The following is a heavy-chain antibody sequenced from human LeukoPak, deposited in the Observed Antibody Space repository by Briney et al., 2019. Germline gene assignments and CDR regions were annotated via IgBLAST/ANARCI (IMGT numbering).Heavy chain of an antibody. Sequence: GGSLRLSCAASGFTFSSYEMNWVRQAPGKGLEWVSVIYSGGSTYYADSVKGRFTISRDNSKNTLYLQMNSLRAEDTAVYYCASTTYSSGWLNWFDPWGQGTLVTVSS. D-gene: IGHD6-19*01. CDR3: ASTTYSSGWLNWFDP. CDR1: GFTFSSYE. CDR2: IYSGGST. V-gene: IGHV3-66*01. J-gene: IGHJ5*02.